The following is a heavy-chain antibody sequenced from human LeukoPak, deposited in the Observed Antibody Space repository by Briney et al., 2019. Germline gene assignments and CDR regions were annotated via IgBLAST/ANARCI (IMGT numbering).Heavy chain of an antibody. CDR1: GYTFTSYD. V-gene: IGHV1-8*01. CDR3: ARGRPYYYDSSGYYYKDY. D-gene: IGHD3-22*01. CDR2: MNPNSGNT. Sequence: ASVKVSCXASGYTFTSYDINWVRQATGQGLEWMGWMNPNSGNTGYAQKFQGRVTMTRNTSISTAYMELSSLRSEDTAVYYCARGRPYYYDSSGYYYKDYWGQGNLVTVSS. J-gene: IGHJ4*02.